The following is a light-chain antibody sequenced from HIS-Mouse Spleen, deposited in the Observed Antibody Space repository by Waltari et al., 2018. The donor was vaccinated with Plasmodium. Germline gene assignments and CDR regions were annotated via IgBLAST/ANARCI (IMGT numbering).Light chain of an antibody. J-gene: IGLJ2*01. V-gene: IGLV1-44*01. CDR3: AAWDDSLNGPV. Sequence: QSVLTQPPSASGTPGPRVTISCSGSSSNIGRNTVNWYQQLPGPAPKLLIYSNNQRPSGVPDRFSGSKSGTSASLAISGLQSEDEADYYCAAWDDSLNGPVFGGGTKLTVL. CDR2: SNN. CDR1: SSNIGRNT.